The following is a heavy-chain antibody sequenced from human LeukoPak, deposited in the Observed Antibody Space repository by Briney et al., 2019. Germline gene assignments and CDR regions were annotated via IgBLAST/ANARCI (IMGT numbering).Heavy chain of an antibody. Sequence: IISPGPSETTYSPSLQGQVTISADKSRSNSALEWSSLKASDTAMYYCARHGAVVVPAEFDYWGQGTLVTVSS. CDR3: ARHGAVVVPAEFDY. CDR2: ISPGPSET. J-gene: IGHJ4*02. V-gene: IGHV5-51*01. D-gene: IGHD2-2*01.